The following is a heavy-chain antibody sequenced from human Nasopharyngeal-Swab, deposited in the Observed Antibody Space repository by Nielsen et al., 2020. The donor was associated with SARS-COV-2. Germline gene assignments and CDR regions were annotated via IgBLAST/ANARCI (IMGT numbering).Heavy chain of an antibody. CDR2: INPNSGGT. CDR3: ARISTVTTSSLFDY. Sequence: WVRQAPGQGLEWMGRINPNSGGTNYAQKFQGRVTMTRDTSISTAYMELGRLRSDDTAVYYCARISTVTTSSLFDYWGQGTLVTVSS. V-gene: IGHV1-2*06. D-gene: IGHD4-17*01. J-gene: IGHJ4*02.